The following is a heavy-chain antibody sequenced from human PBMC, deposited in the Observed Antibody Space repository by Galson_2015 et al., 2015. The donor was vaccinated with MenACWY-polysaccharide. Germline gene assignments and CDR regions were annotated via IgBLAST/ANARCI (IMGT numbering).Heavy chain of an antibody. CDR3: VRSPVGSAGYLDL. V-gene: IGHV2-70*04. CDR2: LDLDDRK. Sequence: PSLGKPPPTLTLTCTFSGFSPSTRGVRVVWIRQPPGKALEWLARLDLDDRKFYSTSLKTRPTISKDTSKNQVILTMTNMDPVDTATYYCVRSPVGSAGYLDLWGRGTLVTVSS. CDR1: GFSPSTRGVR. D-gene: IGHD3-10*01. J-gene: IGHJ2*01.